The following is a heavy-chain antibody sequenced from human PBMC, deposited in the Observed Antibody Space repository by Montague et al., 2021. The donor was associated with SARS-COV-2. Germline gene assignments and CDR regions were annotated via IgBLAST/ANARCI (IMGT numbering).Heavy chain of an antibody. CDR2: IGTAGDT. Sequence: SLRLSCAASGFTFSSYDMHWVRQATGKGLEWVSAIGTAGDTYYPGSVKGRFTISRENANNSLYLQMNSLRAEDTAVYYCARGHHYYDSSGYLGAGYYYSYMDVWGKGTSVTVSS. D-gene: IGHD3-22*01. J-gene: IGHJ6*03. CDR3: ARGHHYYDSSGYLGAGYYYSYMDV. V-gene: IGHV3-13*01. CDR1: GFTFSSYD.